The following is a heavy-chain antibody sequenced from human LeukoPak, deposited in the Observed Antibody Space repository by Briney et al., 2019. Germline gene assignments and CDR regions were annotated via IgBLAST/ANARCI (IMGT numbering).Heavy chain of an antibody. D-gene: IGHD3-22*01. Sequence: PAESLRLSCVDSEFTFSSYWMSWVRQAPGKGLEWVANIKPDGSDKNYVDSVRGRFTISRDNSKNSLYLQMNSLRAEDTAVYHCARYYDSSGYFYWGQGTLVTVSS. CDR2: IKPDGSDK. V-gene: IGHV3-7*04. J-gene: IGHJ4*02. CDR3: ARYYDSSGYFY. CDR1: EFTFSSYW.